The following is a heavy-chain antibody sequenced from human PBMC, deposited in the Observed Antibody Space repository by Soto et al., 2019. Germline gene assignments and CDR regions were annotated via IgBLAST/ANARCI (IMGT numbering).Heavy chain of an antibody. CDR3: ARVTPGNNLYYFSGLDV. CDR1: GFTFDTYG. J-gene: IGHJ6*02. CDR2: ISYEGSNT. Sequence: QVHLVESGGGVAQPGRSLRLSCVASGFTFDTYGIHWVRQAPGKGLQWVALISYEGSNTYYADSVRGRFTISRDNYKNTLYLQINALRPEDTGVYYCARVTPGNNLYYFSGLDVWGQGTSVTVSS. D-gene: IGHD1-1*01. V-gene: IGHV3-30-3*01.